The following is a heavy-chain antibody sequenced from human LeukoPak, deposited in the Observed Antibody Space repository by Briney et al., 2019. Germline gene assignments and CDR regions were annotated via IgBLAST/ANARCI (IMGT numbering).Heavy chain of an antibody. D-gene: IGHD6-13*01. J-gene: IGHJ3*02. Sequence: PGGSLRLSCAASGFTFSSYSMNWVRQAPGKGLEWVSSISSSSSYIYYADSVKGRFTISRDNSKNTLYLQMNSLRAEDTAVYYCAKDLERFIAAAADDAFDIWGQGTMVTVSS. CDR3: AKDLERFIAAAADDAFDI. CDR2: ISSSSSYI. V-gene: IGHV3-21*04. CDR1: GFTFSSYS.